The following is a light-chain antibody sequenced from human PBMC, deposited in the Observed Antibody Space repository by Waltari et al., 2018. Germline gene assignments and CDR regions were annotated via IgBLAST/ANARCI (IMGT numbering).Light chain of an antibody. Sequence: VILTQSPATLSLYTGERATLSCRASQSVSNYLAWYQQKPGQAPRLLIYGASSRATGIPDRFSGSGSGTDFTLTISSLYPEDVGVYHCYQHSRGYTFGGGTKVEIK. CDR2: GAS. CDR1: QSVSNY. CDR3: YQHSRGYT. J-gene: IGKJ4*01. V-gene: IGKV3-11*01.